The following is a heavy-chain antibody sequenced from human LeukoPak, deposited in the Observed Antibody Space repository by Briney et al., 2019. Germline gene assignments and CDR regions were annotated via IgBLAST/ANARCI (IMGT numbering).Heavy chain of an antibody. D-gene: IGHD2-2*01. CDR1: GGSISSYY. Sequence: SETLSLTCTVSGGSISSYYWSWIRQPPGNGLEWIGYIYYSGSTNYNPSPKSRVTISVDTSKNQFSLKLSSVTAADTAVYYCARVPAAREPIDYWGQGTLVTVSS. J-gene: IGHJ4*02. CDR2: IYYSGST. V-gene: IGHV4-59*01. CDR3: ARVPAAREPIDY.